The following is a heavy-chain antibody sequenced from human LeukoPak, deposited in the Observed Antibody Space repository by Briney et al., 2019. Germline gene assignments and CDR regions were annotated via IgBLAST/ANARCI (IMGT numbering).Heavy chain of an antibody. CDR3: ARGPPNWGYDY. Sequence: ASVKVSCKASGYTLTSYDINWVRQATGQGLEWMGWMNPNSGDTGYAQKSQDRVTMTRNTSISTAYMELSSLRSDDTAVYYCARGPPNWGYDYWGPGTLVTVSS. D-gene: IGHD7-27*01. V-gene: IGHV1-8*01. J-gene: IGHJ4*02. CDR1: GYTLTSYD. CDR2: MNPNSGDT.